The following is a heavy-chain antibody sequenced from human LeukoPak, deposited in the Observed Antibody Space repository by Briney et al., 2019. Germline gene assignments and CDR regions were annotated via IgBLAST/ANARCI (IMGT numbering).Heavy chain of an antibody. D-gene: IGHD1-26*01. J-gene: IGHJ5*02. CDR2: INHRGST. CDR3: ARHSGGTYYVSLDP. Sequence: SETLSLTCAVYGGSFSGYYWSWIRQPPGKGLEWIGEINHRGSTNYNPSLKSRVTISVDTSKNQFSLKLSSVTAADTAVYYCARHSGGTYYVSLDPWGQGTLVTVSS. V-gene: IGHV4-34*01. CDR1: GGSFSGYY.